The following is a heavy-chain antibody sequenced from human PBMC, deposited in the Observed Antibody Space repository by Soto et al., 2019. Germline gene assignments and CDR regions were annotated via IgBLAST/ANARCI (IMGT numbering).Heavy chain of an antibody. Sequence: SETLSLTCTVSGGSITSSSYYWGWIRQPPGKGLEWIGSIYYSGSTYYNPSLKSRVTISVDTSKNQFSLKLSSVTAADTAVYYCARGMTTVTTLDYWGQGTLVTVSS. D-gene: IGHD4-4*01. CDR3: ARGMTTVTTLDY. V-gene: IGHV4-39*07. CDR1: GGSITSSSYY. J-gene: IGHJ4*02. CDR2: IYYSGST.